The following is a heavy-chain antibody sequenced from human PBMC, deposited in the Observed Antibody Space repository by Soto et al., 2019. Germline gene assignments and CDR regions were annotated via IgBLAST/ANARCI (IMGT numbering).Heavy chain of an antibody. V-gene: IGHV3-21*01. CDR1: GFTFSSYS. J-gene: IGHJ4*02. CDR2: ISSSSSYI. CDR3: ASSLLLEWLRSTVFDY. D-gene: IGHD5-12*01. Sequence: GGSLRLSCAASGFTFSSYSMNWVRQAPGKGLEWVSSISSSSSYIYYADSVKGRFTISRDNAKNSLYLQMNSLRAEDTAVYYCASSLLLEWLRSTVFDYWGQGTLVTVSS.